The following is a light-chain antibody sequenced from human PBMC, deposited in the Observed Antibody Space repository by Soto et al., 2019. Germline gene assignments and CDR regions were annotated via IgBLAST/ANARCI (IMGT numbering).Light chain of an antibody. CDR1: QSISNW. V-gene: IGKV1-5*01. CDR2: DAS. CDR3: QQYKSYSYT. Sequence: IQMTQSPSILSASVGDRVTITCRASQSISNWLAWYQQKPGRAAKVLIYDASSLQSGVPSRFSGSGSGTELALTISSLQPDDIATYYWQQYKSYSYTFGQGTNLEI. J-gene: IGKJ2*01.